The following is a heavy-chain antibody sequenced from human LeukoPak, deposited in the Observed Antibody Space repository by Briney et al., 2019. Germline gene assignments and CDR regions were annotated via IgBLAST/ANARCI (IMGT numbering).Heavy chain of an antibody. CDR2: IIPIFGTA. D-gene: IGHD6-19*01. J-gene: IGHJ3*02. CDR3: ARDIAVAAGRNDAFDI. V-gene: IGHV1-69*06. Sequence: ASVKVSCKASGGTFSSYAISWVRQAPGQGLEWMGGIIPIFGTANYAQKFQGRVTITADKSTSTAYMELSSLRSEDTAVYYCARDIAVAAGRNDAFDIWGQGTMVTVSS. CDR1: GGTFSSYA.